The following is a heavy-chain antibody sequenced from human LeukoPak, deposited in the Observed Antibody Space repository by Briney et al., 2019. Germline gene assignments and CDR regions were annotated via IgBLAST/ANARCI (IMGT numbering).Heavy chain of an antibody. D-gene: IGHD3-9*01. V-gene: IGHV4-34*01. CDR2: INHSGST. CDR1: GGSFSGYY. CDR3: ARGTSYDILTGYSDY. Sequence: SETLSLTCAVYGGSFSGYYWSWIRQPPGKGLEWIWEINHSGSTNYNPSLKSRVTISVDTSKNQFSLKLSSVTAADTAVYYCARGTSYDILTGYSDYWGQGTLVTVSS. J-gene: IGHJ4*02.